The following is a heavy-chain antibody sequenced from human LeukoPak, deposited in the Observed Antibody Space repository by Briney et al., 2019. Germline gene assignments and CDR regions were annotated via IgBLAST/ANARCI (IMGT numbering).Heavy chain of an antibody. CDR2: INHSGST. CDR1: GVSFSGYY. V-gene: IGHV4-34*01. Sequence: SETLSLTCAVYGVSFSGYYWSWIRQPPGKGLEWIGEINHSGSTNYNPSLKSRVTISVDTSKNQFSLKLSSVTAADTAVYYCARGTTVPYFDYWGQGTLVTVSS. J-gene: IGHJ4*02. D-gene: IGHD4-17*01. CDR3: ARGTTVPYFDY.